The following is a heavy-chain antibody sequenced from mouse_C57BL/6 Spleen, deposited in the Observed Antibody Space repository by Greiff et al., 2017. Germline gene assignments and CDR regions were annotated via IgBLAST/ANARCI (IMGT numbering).Heavy chain of an antibody. D-gene: IGHD1-1*01. CDR1: GFTFSSYG. CDR2: ISSGGSYT. J-gene: IGHJ1*03. Sequence: DVKLVESGGDLVKPGGSLKLSCAASGFTFSSYGMSWVRQTPDKRLEWVATISSGGSYTYYPDSVKGRFTISRDNAKNTLYLQMSSLKSEDTAMYYCARQGIITTVVDWYFDVWGTGTTVTVSS. CDR3: ARQGIITTVVDWYFDV. V-gene: IGHV5-6*02.